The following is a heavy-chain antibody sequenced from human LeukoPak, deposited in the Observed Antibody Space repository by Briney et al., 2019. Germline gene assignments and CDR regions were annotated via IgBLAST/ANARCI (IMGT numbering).Heavy chain of an antibody. CDR3: AELGITMIGGV. CDR2: IRYDGNDK. J-gene: IGHJ6*04. Sequence: QPGGSLRLSCAASGFTFSTYGMHWVRQAPGKGLEWVAFIRYDGNDKYYADSVKGRFTISRDNSKNTLYLQMNSLRAEDTAVYYCAELGITMIGGVWGKGTTVTISS. CDR1: GFTFSTYG. V-gene: IGHV3-30*02. D-gene: IGHD3-10*02.